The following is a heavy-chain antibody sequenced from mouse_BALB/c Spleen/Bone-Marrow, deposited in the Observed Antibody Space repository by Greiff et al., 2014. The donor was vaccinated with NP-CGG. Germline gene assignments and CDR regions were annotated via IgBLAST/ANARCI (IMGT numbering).Heavy chain of an antibody. V-gene: IGHV1-7*01. J-gene: IGHJ3*01. CDR2: IDLSTGYT. CDR3: ARSGSVVDRVLIY. Sequence: QVHVKQSGAELAKPGASVKLSCEASGYTFTMYWMHWVQQRPGQGLEWIGYIDLSTGYTEYNQKFKDKSTLTTDKSSSTAYLQLSSLTSDDSAVYYCARSGSVVDRVLIYWGQGTLVTVSA. CDR1: GYTFTMYW. D-gene: IGHD3-1*01.